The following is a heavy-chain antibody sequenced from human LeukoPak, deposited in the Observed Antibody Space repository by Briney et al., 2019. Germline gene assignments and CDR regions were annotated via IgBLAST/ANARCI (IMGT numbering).Heavy chain of an antibody. CDR3: ARAIRSGYYYYYYGMDV. Sequence: GGSLRLSCVGSGFTFSSYSMNWVRQAPGKGLEWVSSISSSSSYIYYADSVKGRFTISRDNAKNSLYLQMNSLRAEDTAVYYCARAIRSGYYYYYYGMDVWGQGTTVTVSS. CDR2: ISSSSSYI. D-gene: IGHD3-22*01. CDR1: GFTFSSYS. J-gene: IGHJ6*02. V-gene: IGHV3-21*01.